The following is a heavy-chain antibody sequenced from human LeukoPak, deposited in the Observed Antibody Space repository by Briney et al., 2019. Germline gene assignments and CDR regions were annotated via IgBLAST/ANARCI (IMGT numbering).Heavy chain of an antibody. Sequence: ASVKVSCKASGYTFTGYYMHWVRQAPGRGLEWMGWINPNSGGTNYAQKFQGRVTMTRDTSISTAYMELSRLRSDDTAVYYCARDQPNRRYSSGWYSPGYDYWGQGTLVTVSS. D-gene: IGHD6-19*01. V-gene: IGHV1-2*02. CDR2: INPNSGGT. CDR3: ARDQPNRRYSSGWYSPGYDY. CDR1: GYTFTGYY. J-gene: IGHJ4*02.